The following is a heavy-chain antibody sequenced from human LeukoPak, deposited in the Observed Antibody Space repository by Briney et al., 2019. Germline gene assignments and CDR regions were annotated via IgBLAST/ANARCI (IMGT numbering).Heavy chain of an antibody. Sequence: ASVKVSCKASGYTFTGYYMHWVRQAPGQGLEWMGWINPNSGGTNYAQKFQGRVTMTRDTSIGTAYMELSRLRSDDTAVYYCARDGVITFGGVIVTNWFDPWGQGTLVTVSS. CDR2: INPNSGGT. CDR3: ARDGVITFGGVIVTNWFDP. V-gene: IGHV1-2*02. CDR1: GYTFTGYY. J-gene: IGHJ5*02. D-gene: IGHD3-16*02.